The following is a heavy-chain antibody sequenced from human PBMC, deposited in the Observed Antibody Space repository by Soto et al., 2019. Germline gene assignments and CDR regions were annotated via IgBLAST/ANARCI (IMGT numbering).Heavy chain of an antibody. CDR1: GGSISSGGYY. V-gene: IGHV4-31*03. D-gene: IGHD3-22*01. J-gene: IGHJ3*02. Sequence: SETLSLTCTVSGGSISSGGYYWSWIHQHPGKGLEWIGYIYYSGSTYYNPSLKSRVTISVDTSKNQFSLKLSSVTAADTAVYYCARGGDSSGYYGAFDIWGQGTMVTVSS. CDR3: ARGGDSSGYYGAFDI. CDR2: IYYSGST.